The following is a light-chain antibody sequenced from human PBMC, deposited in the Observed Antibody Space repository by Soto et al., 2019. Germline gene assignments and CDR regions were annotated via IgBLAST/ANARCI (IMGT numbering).Light chain of an antibody. CDR3: CSFAGSNSYVI. Sequence: QSALTQPPSASGSPGQSVTLSCTGTSSDIGAYNFVSWYQQHPGKAPKLIISEVFKRPSGVPGRFSGSKSGNTASLTVSGLQAEDEADYYCCSFAGSNSYVIFGGGTQLTVL. CDR1: SSDIGAYNF. V-gene: IGLV2-8*01. J-gene: IGLJ2*01. CDR2: EVF.